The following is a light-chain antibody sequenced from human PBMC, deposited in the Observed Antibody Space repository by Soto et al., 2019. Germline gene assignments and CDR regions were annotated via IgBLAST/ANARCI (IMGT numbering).Light chain of an antibody. CDR2: EVS. CDR3: SSYAGSKHVV. V-gene: IGLV2-8*01. CDR1: SSDVGSYKY. Sequence: QSVLTQPPSASGSLGQSVTISCTGTSSDVGSYKYVFWYQHHPGKAPKLIIYEVSQRPSGVPDRFSGSKSGNTASLTVSGLQAEDEADYYCSSYAGSKHVVFGGGTKLTVL. J-gene: IGLJ2*01.